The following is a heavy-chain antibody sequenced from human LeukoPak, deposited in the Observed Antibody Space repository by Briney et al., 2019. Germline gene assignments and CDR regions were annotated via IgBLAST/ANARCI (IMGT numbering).Heavy chain of an antibody. Sequence: GASVKVSCKASGYTFTGYYMHWVRQAPGQGLEWMGWINPNSGGTNYAQKFQGRVTMTRDTSISTAYMELSRLRSDDTAVYYCARDGGHYYDSSGRDVWGQGTTVTVSS. CDR2: INPNSGGT. J-gene: IGHJ6*02. D-gene: IGHD3-22*01. V-gene: IGHV1-2*02. CDR1: GYTFTGYY. CDR3: ARDGGHYYDSSGRDV.